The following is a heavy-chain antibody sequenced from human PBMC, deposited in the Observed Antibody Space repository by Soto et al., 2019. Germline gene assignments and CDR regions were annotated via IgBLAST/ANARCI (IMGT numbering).Heavy chain of an antibody. CDR2: IYHSGNT. CDR3: ARIGYCTNGLCYTDWFDP. V-gene: IGHV4-59*01. CDR1: GGSISNYY. Sequence: KTSETLSLTCTVSGGSISNYYWSWIRQPPERGLEWIGYIYHSGNTNYNPSLKSRVTMSVDTSKNQFSLKLSSVTAADTAVYYCARIGYCTNGLCYTDWFDPWGQGTLVTVSS. D-gene: IGHD2-8*01. J-gene: IGHJ5*02.